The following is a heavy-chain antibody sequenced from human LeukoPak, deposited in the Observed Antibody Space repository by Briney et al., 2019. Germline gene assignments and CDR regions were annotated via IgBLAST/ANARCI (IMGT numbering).Heavy chain of an antibody. D-gene: IGHD2-21*01. V-gene: IGHV3-15*01. CDR1: GLTFNSAW. J-gene: IGHJ4*02. Sequence: GGSLRLSCLASGLTFNSAWMAWVRQAPGKGLEWVGRIRSEDRGGTADHAAPVKGRFTISRDDSKNTMYLQMNSLKSEDTAVYHCTADLWWWGQGALVTVAS. CDR3: TADLWW. CDR2: IRSEDRGGTA.